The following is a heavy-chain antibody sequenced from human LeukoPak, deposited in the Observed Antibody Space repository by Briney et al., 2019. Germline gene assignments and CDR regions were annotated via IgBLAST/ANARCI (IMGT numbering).Heavy chain of an antibody. D-gene: IGHD6-13*01. J-gene: IGHJ4*02. CDR1: GFTFSSYG. V-gene: IGHV3-30*02. CDR2: IRYDGSNK. Sequence: PGGSLRLSCAASGFTFSSYGMHWVRQAPGKGLEWVAFIRYDGSNKYYADSVKGRFTISRDNSKNTLYLQINSLRAEDTAVYYCAKERRNTPQCLGSSCVQSTSIDYWGQGTLVTVSS. CDR3: AKERRNTPQCLGSSCVQSTSIDY.